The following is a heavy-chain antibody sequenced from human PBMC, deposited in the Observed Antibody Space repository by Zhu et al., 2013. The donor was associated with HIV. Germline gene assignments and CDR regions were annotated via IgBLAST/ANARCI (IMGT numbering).Heavy chain of an antibody. CDR1: GFTFSSYS. J-gene: IGHJ4*02. CDR3: ARDMGYFWGYYDFWSGRAYFDY. V-gene: IGHV3-21*01. CDR2: ISSSSSYI. D-gene: IGHD3-3*01. Sequence: VQLVESGGGLVKPGGSLRLSCAASGFTFSSYSMNWVRQAPGKGLEWVSSISSSSSYIYYADSVKGRFTISRDNAKNSLYLQMNSLRAEDTAVYYCARDMGYFWGYYDFWSGRAYFDYWGQGTLVTVSS.